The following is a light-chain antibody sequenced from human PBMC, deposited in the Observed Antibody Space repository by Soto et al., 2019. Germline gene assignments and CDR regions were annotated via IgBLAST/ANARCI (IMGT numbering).Light chain of an antibody. Sequence: QLVLTQSPSASASLGASVKLTCTLSSAHNTYAIAWHQQQPQKGPRFLLKINSDGSHNKGDGIPDRFSGSSSGAERYLTISSLQSEGEADYYCQTWGTGIWVFGAGTKLTVL. J-gene: IGLJ3*02. CDR1: SAHNTYA. CDR2: INSDGSH. CDR3: QTWGTGIWV. V-gene: IGLV4-69*01.